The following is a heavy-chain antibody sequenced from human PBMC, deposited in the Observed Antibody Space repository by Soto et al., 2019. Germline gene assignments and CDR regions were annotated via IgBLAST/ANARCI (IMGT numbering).Heavy chain of an antibody. Sequence: QLQLQESGPGLVKPSETLSLTCTVSGGSISSSSYYWGWIRQPPGKGLKWIGSIYYSGSTYYNPSLKSRVTISVDTSKNQFSLKLSSVTAADTAVYYCARLSPYSGSYSPDYWGQGTLVTVSS. D-gene: IGHD1-26*01. J-gene: IGHJ4*02. V-gene: IGHV4-39*01. CDR3: ARLSPYSGSYSPDY. CDR2: IYYSGST. CDR1: GGSISSSSYY.